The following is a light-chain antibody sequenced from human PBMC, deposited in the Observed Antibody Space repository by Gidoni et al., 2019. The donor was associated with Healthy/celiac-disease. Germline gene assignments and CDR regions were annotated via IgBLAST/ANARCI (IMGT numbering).Light chain of an antibody. V-gene: IGLV3-21*04. CDR1: NIGSKS. J-gene: IGLJ3*02. Sequence: SYVLTPPPSVSVAPGKTARITCGGNNIGSKSVHWYQQKPGQAPVLVIYYDSDRPSGIPERFSGSNAGNTATLTISRVEAGDEADYYCQVWDSGSDHEVFGGGTKLTVL. CDR3: QVWDSGSDHEV. CDR2: YDS.